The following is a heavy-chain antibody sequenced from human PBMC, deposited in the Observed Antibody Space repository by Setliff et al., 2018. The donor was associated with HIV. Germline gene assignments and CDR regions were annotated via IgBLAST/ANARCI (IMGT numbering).Heavy chain of an antibody. J-gene: IGHJ3*02. CDR2: INPNSGGT. CDR1: GYTFTGYY. CDR3: ARVDTVKNGLDI. V-gene: IGHV1-2*02. Sequence: GASVKVSCKASGYTFTGYYMHWVRQAPGQGLEWMGWINPNSGGTNYAQKFQDRFTISRDNSKNTLYVQMNSLRGEDTAIYYCARVDTVKNGLDIWGQGTMVTVSS. D-gene: IGHD5-18*01.